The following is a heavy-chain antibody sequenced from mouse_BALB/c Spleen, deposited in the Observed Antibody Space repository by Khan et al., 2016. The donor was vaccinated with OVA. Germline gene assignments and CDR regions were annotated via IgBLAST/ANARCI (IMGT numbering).Heavy chain of an antibody. CDR1: GYSITSGYF. CDR3: ARGGSSGPAWFAY. V-gene: IGHV3-6*01. D-gene: IGHD3-1*01. Sequence: EVQLQESGPGLVKPSQSLSLTCSVTGYSITSGYFWNWIRQFPGNKLEWMGYIRYDGDSNYNPSLKNRISITRDTSKNPFFLKLNSVTPEDTATLYCARGGSSGPAWFAYWGQGTLVTVSP. CDR2: IRYDGDS. J-gene: IGHJ3*01.